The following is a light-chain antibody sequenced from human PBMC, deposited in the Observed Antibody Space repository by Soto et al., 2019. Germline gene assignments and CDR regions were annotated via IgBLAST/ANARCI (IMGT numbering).Light chain of an antibody. CDR3: CSYAGSYTWV. V-gene: IGLV2-11*01. J-gene: IGLJ3*02. Sequence: QSALTQPRSVSGSPGQSVTISCTGTSSDVGGYTYISWYQQHPGKVPKLMIYDVSKRPSGVPDRFSGSKSGNTASLTISGLQAEDEADYYCCSYAGSYTWVFGGGTKRTVL. CDR2: DVS. CDR1: SSDVGGYTY.